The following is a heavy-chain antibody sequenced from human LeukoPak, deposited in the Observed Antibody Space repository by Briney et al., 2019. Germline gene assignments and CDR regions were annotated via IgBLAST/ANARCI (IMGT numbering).Heavy chain of an antibody. CDR1: GFTVSSNY. CDR2: ISSSSSYI. CDR3: ARVSLYYYYMDV. Sequence: GGSLRLSCAASGFTVSSNYMSWVRQAPGKGLEWVSSISSSSSYIYYADSVKGRFTISRDNAKNSLYLQMNSLRAEDTAVYYCARVSLYYYYMDVWGKGTTVTVSS. J-gene: IGHJ6*03. V-gene: IGHV3-21*01.